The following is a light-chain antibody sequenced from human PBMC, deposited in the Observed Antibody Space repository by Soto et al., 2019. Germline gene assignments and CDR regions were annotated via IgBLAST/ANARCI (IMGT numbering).Light chain of an antibody. V-gene: IGLV1-44*01. J-gene: IGLJ2*01. Sequence: QSVLTQAPSASGTPGQSVTISCSRSNSNVGSNPVNWYQQFPGTAPKLLIYTNDLRPSGVPGRISGSKSGTSASLAISGLQSEDEANYYCAAWDDSLNGVVFGGGTKLTVL. CDR1: NSNVGSNP. CDR3: AAWDDSLNGVV. CDR2: TND.